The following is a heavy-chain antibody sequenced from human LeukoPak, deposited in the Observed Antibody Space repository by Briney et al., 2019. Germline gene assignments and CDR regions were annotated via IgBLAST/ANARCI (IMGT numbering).Heavy chain of an antibody. CDR1: GGSFSGYY. CDR2: INHSGST. CDR3: ARGATYYDYVWGSYRCYYFDY. V-gene: IGHV4-34*01. Sequence: SETLSLTCAVYGGSFSGYYWSWIRQPPGKGLEWIGEINHSGSTNYNSSLKSRVTISVDTSKNQFSLKLSSVTAADTAVYYRARGATYYDYVWGSYRCYYFDYWGQGTLVTVSS. D-gene: IGHD3-16*02. J-gene: IGHJ4*02.